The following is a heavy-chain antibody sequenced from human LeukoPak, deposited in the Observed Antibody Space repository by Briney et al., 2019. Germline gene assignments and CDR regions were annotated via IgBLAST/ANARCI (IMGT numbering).Heavy chain of an antibody. V-gene: IGHV3-23*01. CDR1: GFTFSSYA. J-gene: IGHJ4*02. D-gene: IGHD3-3*01. Sequence: GGSLRLSCAASGFTFSSYAMSWVRQAPGKGLAWVSSISGGSGSTYCADSVKGRFTISRDNSKNTLYLQMNSLRDEDTAVYYCVKLYDDFWSGYSGFYFDYWGQGTLVTVSS. CDR2: ISGGSGST. CDR3: VKLYDDFWSGYSGFYFDY.